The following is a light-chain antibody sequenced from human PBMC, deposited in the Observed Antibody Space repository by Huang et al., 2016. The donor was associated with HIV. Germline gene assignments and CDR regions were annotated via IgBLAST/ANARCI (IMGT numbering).Light chain of an antibody. V-gene: IGKV2-28*01. CDR2: LGS. Sequence: DIVMTQSPLSLPVTPGEPASISCRSSQSLLHSNGYNYLDWYLQKPGPSPQLLIYLGSNRAAGVPDRFSGSGSGTDFTLKISRVEAEDVGVYYCMQVLQTPLTFGPGTKVDIK. CDR3: MQVLQTPLT. J-gene: IGKJ3*01. CDR1: QSLLHSNGYNY.